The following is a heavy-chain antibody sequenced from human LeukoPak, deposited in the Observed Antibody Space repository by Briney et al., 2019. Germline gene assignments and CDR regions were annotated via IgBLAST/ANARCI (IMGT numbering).Heavy chain of an antibody. D-gene: IGHD3-10*01. CDR1: GFTFSSYA. J-gene: IGHJ6*02. CDR3: ARDPGGSGSYTNPDYYYYGMDV. V-gene: IGHV3-30-3*01. CDR2: ISYDGSNK. Sequence: PGRSLRLSCAASGFTFSSYAMHWVRQAPGKGLEWVAVISYDGSNKYYADSVKGRFTISRDNSKNTLYLQMNSLRAEDTAVYYCARDPGGSGSYTNPDYYYYGMDVWGQGTTVTVSS.